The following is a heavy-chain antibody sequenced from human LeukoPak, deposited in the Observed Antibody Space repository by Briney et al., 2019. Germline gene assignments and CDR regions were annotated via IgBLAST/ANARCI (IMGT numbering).Heavy chain of an antibody. CDR2: ISGSGGST. D-gene: IGHD3-10*01. V-gene: IGHV3-23*01. J-gene: IGHJ4*02. Sequence: GGSLRLSCAASGFTFSSYAMSWVRQAPGKGLEWVSAISGSGGSTYYADSVKGRFTISRDNSKNTLYLQMNSLRAEDTAVYYCAKEANLRYYYGSGGIPQPLDYWGQGTLVTVSS. CDR3: AKEANLRYYYGSGGIPQPLDY. CDR1: GFTFSSYA.